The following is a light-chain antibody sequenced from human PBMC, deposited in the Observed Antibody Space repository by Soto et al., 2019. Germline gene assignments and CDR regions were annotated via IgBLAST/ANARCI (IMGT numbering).Light chain of an antibody. J-gene: IGKJ4*02. V-gene: IGKV1-16*02. Sequence: DIHMTQSPSSLSASVGDRVTITCRASDDISNYLAWFQQKPGKAPKSLISAASSLQSGVPSKFSGSGSGTDFNLTISSLQPEEFATYYCQQYNSYPHPFGGGTNVEIK. CDR3: QQYNSYPHP. CDR2: AAS. CDR1: DDISNY.